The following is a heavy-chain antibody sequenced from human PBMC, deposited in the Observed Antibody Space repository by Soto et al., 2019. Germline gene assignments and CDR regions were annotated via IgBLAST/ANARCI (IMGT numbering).Heavy chain of an antibody. CDR1: GFTFSSYS. D-gene: IGHD6-6*01. V-gene: IGHV3-21*01. CDR3: ARDKSYSSSYYYYYMDV. CDR2: ISSSSSYI. J-gene: IGHJ6*03. Sequence: VQLVESGGGLVKPGGSLRLSCAASGFTFSSYSMNWVRQAPGKGLEWVSSISSSSSYIYYADSVKGRFTISRDNAKNSLYLQMNSLRAEDTAVYYCARDKSYSSSYYYYYMDVWGKGTTVTVSS.